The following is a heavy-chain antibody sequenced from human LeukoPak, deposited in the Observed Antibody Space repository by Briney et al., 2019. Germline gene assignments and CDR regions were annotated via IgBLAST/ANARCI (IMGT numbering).Heavy chain of an antibody. CDR2: INSDGSST. Sequence: GGSLRLSCAASGFTFSSYWMHWVRQAPGKGLVWVSRINSDGSSTSYADSVKGRFTISRDNAKDTLYLQMNSLRAEDTAVYYCARTRGSSWSPDYWGQGTLVTVSS. D-gene: IGHD6-13*01. V-gene: IGHV3-74*01. J-gene: IGHJ4*02. CDR1: GFTFSSYW. CDR3: ARTRGSSWSPDY.